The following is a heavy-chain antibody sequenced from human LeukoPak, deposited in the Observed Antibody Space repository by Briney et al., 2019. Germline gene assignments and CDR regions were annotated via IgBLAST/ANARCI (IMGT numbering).Heavy chain of an antibody. Sequence: ASVKVSCKASGCTFTSYGISWVRQAPGQGLEWMGWISAYNGNTNYAQKLQGRVTMTTDTSTSTAYMELRSLRSDDTAVYYCARDQLRPYYDILTGYFSDTADYGMDVWGQGTTVTVSS. CDR1: GCTFTSYG. J-gene: IGHJ6*02. V-gene: IGHV1-18*01. CDR3: ARDQLRPYYDILTGYFSDTADYGMDV. CDR2: ISAYNGNT. D-gene: IGHD3-9*01.